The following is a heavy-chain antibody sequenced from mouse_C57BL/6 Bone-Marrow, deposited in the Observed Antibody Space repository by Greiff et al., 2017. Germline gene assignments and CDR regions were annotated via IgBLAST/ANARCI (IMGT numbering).Heavy chain of an antibody. D-gene: IGHD2-3*01. CDR3: ARDFGYYVWFAY. CDR2: IDPSDSYT. CDR1: GYTFTSYW. Sequence: QVQLKQPGAELVMPGASVKLSCKASGYTFTSYWMHWVKQRPGQGLEWIGEIDPSDSYTNYNQKFKGKSTLPVGKSSSTAYMQLSSLTSEDSAVYYCARDFGYYVWFAYWGQGTLVTVSA. V-gene: IGHV1-69*01. J-gene: IGHJ3*01.